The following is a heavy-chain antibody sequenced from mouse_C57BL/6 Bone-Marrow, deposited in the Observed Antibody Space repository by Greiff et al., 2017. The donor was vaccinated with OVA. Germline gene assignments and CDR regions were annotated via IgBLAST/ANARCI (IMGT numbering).Heavy chain of an antibody. Sequence: QVQLQQPGAELVKPGASVKLSCTASGFTFTSYWMQWVKQRPEQGLEWIGEIDPSDSYTNYNPKFKGKATLTVDTSSSTAYMQRSSLTSEDSAVYYCASAVFAYWGQGTLVTVSA. CDR1: GFTFTSYW. CDR3: ASAVFAY. J-gene: IGHJ3*01. V-gene: IGHV1-50*01. CDR2: IDPSDSYT.